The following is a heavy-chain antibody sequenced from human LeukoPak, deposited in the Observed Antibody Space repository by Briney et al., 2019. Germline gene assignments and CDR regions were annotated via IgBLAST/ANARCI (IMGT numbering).Heavy chain of an antibody. CDR3: ARVDTGRGGGWVPFDF. CDR2: IYTDGSR. CDR1: GLAVSTNY. Sequence: GGSLRLPCAASGLAVSTNYMTWVRQDPGKGLQWVSVIYTDGSRFYADSVKGRFTISRDNSKNTVYLQMNSLRSEDTAVYYCARVDTGRGGGWVPFDFWGQGTLVTVSS. V-gene: IGHV3-66*02. J-gene: IGHJ4*02. D-gene: IGHD3-10*01.